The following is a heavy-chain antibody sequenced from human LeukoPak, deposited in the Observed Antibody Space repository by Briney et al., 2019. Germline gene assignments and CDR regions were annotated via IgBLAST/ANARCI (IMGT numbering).Heavy chain of an antibody. Sequence: GSLRLSCAVSGFIFKDFPMTWVRQAPGKGLEWLSGISAGGDLTFHADSLKGRFTISRDNYKNTLYLQMDSLRAEDTAVYYCVKSLFTSAAGSGRASDIWGQGTMVTVSS. D-gene: IGHD3-10*01. V-gene: IGHV3-23*01. CDR2: ISAGGDLT. CDR3: VKSLFTSAAGSGRASDI. CDR1: GFIFKDFP. J-gene: IGHJ3*02.